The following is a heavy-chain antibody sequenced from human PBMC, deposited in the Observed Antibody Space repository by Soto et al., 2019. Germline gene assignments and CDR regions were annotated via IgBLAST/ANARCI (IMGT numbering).Heavy chain of an antibody. J-gene: IGHJ4*02. CDR1: GGSISSGDYY. Sequence: SETLSLTCTVSGGSISSGDYYWSWVRQPPGKGLEWIGEIYHSGSTNYNPSLKSRVTISVDKSKNQFSLKLSSVTAADTAVYYCARGSGYLIYYFDYWGQGTLVTVSS. CDR2: IYHSGST. CDR3: ARGSGYLIYYFDY. D-gene: IGHD3-3*01. V-gene: IGHV4-4*02.